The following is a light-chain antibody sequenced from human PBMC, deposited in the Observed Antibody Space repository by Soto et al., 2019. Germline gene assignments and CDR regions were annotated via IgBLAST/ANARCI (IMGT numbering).Light chain of an antibody. CDR3: QSYDTGLHVV. V-gene: IGLV1-40*01. Sequence: QSVLTQSPSVSGTPGQRVTISCTGTSSNIGAGHGVQWYQRLPGTAPKLLIYSNINRPSGVPDRFSGSTSGSSSSLAITGLQAEDEADYYCQSYDTGLHVVFGGGTKVTVL. J-gene: IGLJ2*01. CDR1: SSNIGAGHG. CDR2: SNI.